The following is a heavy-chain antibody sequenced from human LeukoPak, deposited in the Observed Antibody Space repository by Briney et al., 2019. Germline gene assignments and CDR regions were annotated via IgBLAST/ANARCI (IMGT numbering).Heavy chain of an antibody. D-gene: IGHD2-15*01. Sequence: GRSLRLSCAASGFTFSSYAMHWVRQAPGKGLEWVAVISYDGSNKYYADSVKGRFTISRDNSKNTLYLQMNSLRAEDTAVYYCARVPPQYCSGGSCYWYWGQGTLVTVSS. V-gene: IGHV3-30-3*01. CDR1: GFTFSSYA. CDR3: ARVPPQYCSGGSCYWY. CDR2: ISYDGSNK. J-gene: IGHJ4*02.